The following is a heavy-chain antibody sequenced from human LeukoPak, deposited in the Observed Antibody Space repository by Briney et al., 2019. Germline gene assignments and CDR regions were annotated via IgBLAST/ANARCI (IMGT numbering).Heavy chain of an antibody. J-gene: IGHJ4*02. CDR2: ISSSSSYI. CDR1: GFTFSSYS. CDR3: ARSHLWFGELLYFDY. V-gene: IGHV3-21*01. D-gene: IGHD3-10*01. Sequence: PGGSLRLSCGASGFTFSSYSMNWVRQAPGKGLEWVSSISSSSSYIYYADSVKGRFTISRDNAKNSLYLQMNSLRAEDTAVYYCARSHLWFGELLYFDYWGQGTLVTVFS.